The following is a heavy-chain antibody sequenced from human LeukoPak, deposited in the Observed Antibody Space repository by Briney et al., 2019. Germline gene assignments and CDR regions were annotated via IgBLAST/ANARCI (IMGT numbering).Heavy chain of an antibody. J-gene: IGHJ6*03. D-gene: IGHD1-26*01. CDR1: GFTSSSYS. Sequence: GGSLRLSCAASGFTSSSYSMNWVRQAPGKGLEWVSSISSSSSYIYYADSVKGRFTISRDNAKSSLYLQMNSLRAEDTAVYYCARDPYSGSYGADYYYYMDVWGKGTTVTISS. CDR3: ARDPYSGSYGADYYYYMDV. CDR2: ISSSSSYI. V-gene: IGHV3-21*01.